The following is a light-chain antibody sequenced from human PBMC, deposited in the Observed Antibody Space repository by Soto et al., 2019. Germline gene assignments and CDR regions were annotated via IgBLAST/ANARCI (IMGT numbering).Light chain of an antibody. CDR2: DAA. Sequence: EITPATETLPMPPADSPSLSGRAPQSVSSYLAWYQQKTPQAPSLLIYDAATRGTGIPARCSGSGSGTDFTLTISSLVPEDFVVYYCQQRSNWPPRITFGQGTRLEIK. V-gene: IGKV3-11*01. CDR3: QQRSNWPPRIT. J-gene: IGKJ5*01. CDR1: QSVSSY.